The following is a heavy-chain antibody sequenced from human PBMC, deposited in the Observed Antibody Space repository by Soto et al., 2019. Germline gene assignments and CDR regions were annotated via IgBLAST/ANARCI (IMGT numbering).Heavy chain of an antibody. CDR1: RFTYSSYA. Sequence: WRTLRLSCAASRFTYSSYAMHWVRQAPRKGLEWVAVISYDGSNKYYADSVKGRFTISRDNSKNTLYLQMNSLRAEDTAVYYCARDPRGYDILTGPHPFDYWGQGTLVTVSS. CDR3: ARDPRGYDILTGPHPFDY. CDR2: ISYDGSNK. V-gene: IGHV3-30-3*01. J-gene: IGHJ4*02. D-gene: IGHD3-9*01.